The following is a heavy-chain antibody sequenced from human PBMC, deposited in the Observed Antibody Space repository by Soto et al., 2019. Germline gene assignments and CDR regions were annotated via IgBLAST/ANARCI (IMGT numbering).Heavy chain of an antibody. CDR3: AREGSSGWNGLNWFDP. CDR2: ISSSSSTI. CDR1: GFTFSSYS. J-gene: IGHJ5*02. D-gene: IGHD6-19*01. Sequence: EVQLAESGGGLVQPGGSLRLSCAASGFTFSSYSMNWVRQAPGKGLEWVSYISSSSSTIYYADSVKGRFTISRDNAKNSLYLQMNSLRAEDTAVYYCAREGSSGWNGLNWFDPWGQGTLVTVSS. V-gene: IGHV3-48*01.